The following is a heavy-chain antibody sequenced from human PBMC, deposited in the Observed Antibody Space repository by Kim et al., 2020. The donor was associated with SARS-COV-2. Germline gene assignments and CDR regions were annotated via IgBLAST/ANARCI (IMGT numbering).Heavy chain of an antibody. Sequence: TNYNPSLKSRVTISVDTSKNQFSLKLSSVTAADTAVYYCARVYYYYYMDVWGKGTTVTVSS. CDR2: T. J-gene: IGHJ6*03. V-gene: IGHV4-59*01. CDR3: ARVYYYYYMDV.